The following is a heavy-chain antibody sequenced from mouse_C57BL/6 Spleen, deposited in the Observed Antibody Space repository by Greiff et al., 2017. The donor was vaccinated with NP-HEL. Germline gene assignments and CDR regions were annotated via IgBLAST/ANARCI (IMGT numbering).Heavy chain of an antibody. J-gene: IGHJ1*03. V-gene: IGHV1-55*01. Sequence: QVQLQQSGAELVKPGASVKMSCKASGYTFTSYWITWVKQRPGQGLEWIGDIYPGSGSTNYNEKFKSKATLTVDTSSSTAYMQLSSLTSEDSAVYYCALYYGYDNWYFDVWGTGTTVTVSS. CDR3: ALYYGYDNWYFDV. D-gene: IGHD2-2*01. CDR2: IYPGSGST. CDR1: GYTFTSYW.